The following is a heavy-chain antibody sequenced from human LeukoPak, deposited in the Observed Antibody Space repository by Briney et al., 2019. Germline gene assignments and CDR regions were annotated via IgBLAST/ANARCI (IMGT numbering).Heavy chain of an antibody. CDR1: GFTFDDYG. J-gene: IGHJ3*02. Sequence: GGSLRLSCAASGFTFDDYGMSWVRQAPGKGLEWVSGINWNGGSTGYADSVKGRFTISRDNAKNSLYLQMNSLRAEDTALYYCARVGHDSSRYAFDIWGQGTMVTVSS. V-gene: IGHV3-20*04. D-gene: IGHD3-22*01. CDR3: ARVGHDSSRYAFDI. CDR2: INWNGGST.